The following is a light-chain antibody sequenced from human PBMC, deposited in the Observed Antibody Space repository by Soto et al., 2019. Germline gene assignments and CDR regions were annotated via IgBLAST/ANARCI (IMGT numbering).Light chain of an antibody. CDR1: QDFSNF. J-gene: IGKJ1*01. CDR2: HAS. V-gene: IGKV1-9*01. Sequence: DIQLAQSPSCLSASIGDRATIICRASQDFSNFLAWYQQKPGTAPKLLIYHASTLESGVPSRFSGSGSGTEFTLTISSLQPDDFATYYCQQYNSYSFGQGTKVDIK. CDR3: QQYNSYS.